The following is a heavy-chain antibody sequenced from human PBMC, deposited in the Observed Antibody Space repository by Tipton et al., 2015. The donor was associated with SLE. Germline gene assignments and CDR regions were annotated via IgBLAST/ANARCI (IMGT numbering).Heavy chain of an antibody. CDR2: IYYSGST. D-gene: IGHD5-18*01. CDR1: GGSFNGYS. V-gene: IGHV4-30-2*03. J-gene: IGHJ4*02. Sequence: TLSLTCAVSGGSFNGYSWSWVRQPPGKGLEWIGSIYYSGSTYYNPSLKSRVTISVDTSKNQFSLKLSSVTAADTAVYYCARHEDRGYSYGSSFDYWGQGTLVTVSS. CDR3: ARHEDRGYSYGSSFDY.